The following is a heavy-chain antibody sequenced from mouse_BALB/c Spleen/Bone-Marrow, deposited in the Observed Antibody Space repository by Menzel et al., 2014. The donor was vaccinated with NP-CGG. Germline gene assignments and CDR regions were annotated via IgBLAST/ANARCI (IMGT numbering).Heavy chain of an antibody. CDR3: ARSSYYAMDY. CDR2: INPYNGAT. CDR1: GYSFTGYY. J-gene: IGHJ4*01. Sequence: EVKLMESGPELVKPGASVKISCKASGYSFTGYYMHWVKQSHVKSLEWIGRINPYNGATSYNQNFKDKASLTVDKSSSTAYMELHSLTSEDSAVYYCARSSYYAMDYWGQGTSVTASS. V-gene: IGHV1-31*01.